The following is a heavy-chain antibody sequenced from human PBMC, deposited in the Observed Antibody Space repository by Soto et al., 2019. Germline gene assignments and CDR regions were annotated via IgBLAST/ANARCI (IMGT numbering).Heavy chain of an antibody. Sequence: SPTLSLPCAISGDSVSSNSAAWNWISQSPSRGLEWLGRTYYRSKWYNDYAVSVKSRITINPDTSKNQFSLQLNSVTPEDTAVYYCARDVWYDAYNWFDPWGQGTLVTVSS. CDR2: TYYRSKWYN. CDR3: ARDVWYDAYNWFDP. D-gene: IGHD1-1*01. J-gene: IGHJ5*02. V-gene: IGHV6-1*01. CDR1: GDSVSSNSAA.